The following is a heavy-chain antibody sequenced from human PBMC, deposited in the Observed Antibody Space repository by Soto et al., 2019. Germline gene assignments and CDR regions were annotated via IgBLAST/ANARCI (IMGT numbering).Heavy chain of an antibody. D-gene: IGHD6-19*01. Sequence: QVQLVQSGAEVRKPGSSVKVSCKASGGTFTTYDISWVRQAPGQGLEWMGGIIPLFDATKYEQKFQGRVTITADKSTGTAYMELSSLRSEDTAKYYCARERSSSWYNGTFYFDSWGQGTLVTDSS. V-gene: IGHV1-69*06. J-gene: IGHJ4*02. CDR1: GGTFTTYD. CDR2: IIPLFDAT. CDR3: ARERSSSWYNGTFYFDS.